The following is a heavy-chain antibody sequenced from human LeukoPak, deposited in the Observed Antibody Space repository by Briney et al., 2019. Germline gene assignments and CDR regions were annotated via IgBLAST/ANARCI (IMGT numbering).Heavy chain of an antibody. J-gene: IGHJ4*02. CDR1: GFTFSAHA. CDR3: ARDPTPWRRDYFDY. CDR2: ISFDGSNT. Sequence: YPGGSLRLSCAASGFTFSAHAMHWVRQAPGKGLESVAVISFDGSNTYYPDSVKGRFTISRDNSKNTLYLQMDSLRGEDTAVYFCARDPTPWRRDYFDYWGQGTLVVVSS. V-gene: IGHV3-30-3*01.